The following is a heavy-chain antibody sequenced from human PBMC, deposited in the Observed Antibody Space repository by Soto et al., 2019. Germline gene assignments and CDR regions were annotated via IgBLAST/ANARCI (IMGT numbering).Heavy chain of an antibody. J-gene: IGHJ5*02. D-gene: IGHD1-7*01. CDR2: IIPILGIA. V-gene: IGHV1-69*02. CDR1: GGTFSSYT. Sequence: QVQLVQSGAEVKKPGSSVKVSCKASGGTFSSYTISWVRQAPGQGLEWMGRIIPILGIANYAQKFQGRVTITADKSTGNGYMEPSNPRSEDTAVYYCARLAPSRTTYSWFDPWGQGTLVTVSS. CDR3: ARLAPSRTTYSWFDP.